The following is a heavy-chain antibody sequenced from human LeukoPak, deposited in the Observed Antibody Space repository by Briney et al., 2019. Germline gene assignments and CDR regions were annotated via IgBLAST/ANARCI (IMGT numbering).Heavy chain of an antibody. D-gene: IGHD4-17*01. CDR2: IYYSGST. V-gene: IGHV4-31*03. J-gene: IGHJ3*02. Sequence: SETLSLTCTVSGGSISSGGYYWSWIRQHPGKGLEWIGYIYYSGSTYYNPSLKSRVTISVDTSKNQFSLKLSSVTAADTAVYYCARATVPNGETLDISGQGTMVTVSS. CDR1: GGSISSGGYY. CDR3: ARATVPNGETLDI.